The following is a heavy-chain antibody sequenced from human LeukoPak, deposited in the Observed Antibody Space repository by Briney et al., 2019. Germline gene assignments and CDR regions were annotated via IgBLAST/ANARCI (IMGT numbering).Heavy chain of an antibody. D-gene: IGHD1-26*01. CDR1: GFTFTSYD. CDR2: IETVGNT. J-gene: IGHJ6*02. CDR3: IRIRTREHQYGMDV. Sequence: PGGSLRLSCAASGFTFTSYDMHWVRQATGKGLEWVSAIETVGNTYYSRSVEGRFTISRDDVKNSLYLHMNSLRDGDTAVYYCIRIRTREHQYGMDVWGQGTRVSVS. V-gene: IGHV3-13*01.